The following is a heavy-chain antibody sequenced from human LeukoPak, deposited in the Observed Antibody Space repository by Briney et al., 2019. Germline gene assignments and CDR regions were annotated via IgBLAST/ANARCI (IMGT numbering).Heavy chain of an antibody. D-gene: IGHD3-10*01. CDR2: ISSSSSYI. V-gene: IGHV3-21*01. J-gene: IGHJ3*02. CDR3: AREGYYYGSGSYPDAFDI. Sequence: GGSLRLSCAASGFTFSSYSMNWVRLAPGKGLEWVSSISSSSSYIYYADSVKGRFTISRDNAKNSLYLQMNRLRAEDTAVYYCAREGYYYGSGSYPDAFDIWGQGTMVTVPP. CDR1: GFTFSSYS.